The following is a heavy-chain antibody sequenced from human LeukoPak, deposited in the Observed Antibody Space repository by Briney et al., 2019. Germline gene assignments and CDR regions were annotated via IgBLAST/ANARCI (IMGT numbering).Heavy chain of an antibody. CDR2: ISGSGAST. J-gene: IGHJ4*02. Sequence: PGGSLRFSCAASGFTFSSYAMSWVRQAPGKGLEWVSGISGSGASTYYADSVKGRFTISRDNSKNTLYVQMNRLRAEDTAVYYCAKSRGYSYRALDYWGQGTLVTVSS. CDR1: GFTFSSYA. D-gene: IGHD5-18*01. V-gene: IGHV3-23*01. CDR3: AKSRGYSYRALDY.